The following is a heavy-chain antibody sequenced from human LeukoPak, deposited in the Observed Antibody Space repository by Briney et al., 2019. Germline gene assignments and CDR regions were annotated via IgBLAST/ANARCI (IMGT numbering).Heavy chain of an antibody. V-gene: IGHV1-2*02. Sequence: ASVKVSCKASGYTFIAYYMHWVRQAPGQGLEWMGWINPNSGGTNYAQKFHDRVTMTRDTSISTAYMELSRLTSDDTAVYYCARGGGYDSYFDYWGQGTLVTVSS. CDR1: GYTFIAYY. D-gene: IGHD5-12*01. CDR3: ARGGGYDSYFDY. J-gene: IGHJ4*02. CDR2: INPNSGGT.